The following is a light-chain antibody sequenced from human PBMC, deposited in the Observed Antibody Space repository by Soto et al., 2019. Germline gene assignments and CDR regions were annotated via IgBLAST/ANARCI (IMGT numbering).Light chain of an antibody. Sequence: EIVMTQSPATLSVSPGERATLSCRASQSVSSNLAWYQQKPGQAPRLLIYGASTRATGIPDRFSGSGSGTEFTLTISRLEPADFAVYYCQQYASLFTFGPGTKVDIK. J-gene: IGKJ3*01. CDR2: GAS. V-gene: IGKV3-15*01. CDR3: QQYASLFT. CDR1: QSVSSN.